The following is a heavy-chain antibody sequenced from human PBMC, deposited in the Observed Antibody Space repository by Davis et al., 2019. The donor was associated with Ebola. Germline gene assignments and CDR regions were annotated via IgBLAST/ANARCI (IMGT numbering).Heavy chain of an antibody. CDR1: GFTFNSYG. V-gene: IGHV3-23*01. J-gene: IGHJ4*02. D-gene: IGHD2-2*02. Sequence: GSLKISCAASGFTFNSYGLSWVRQAPGKGLEWVSAVSGSGTTTAYADSVKGRFTISRDNSNNTLYLQMNSLRVEDTARYYCAKASWGPAARPLLDSWGQGTLVTVSS. CDR3: AKASWGPAARPLLDS. CDR2: VSGSGTTT.